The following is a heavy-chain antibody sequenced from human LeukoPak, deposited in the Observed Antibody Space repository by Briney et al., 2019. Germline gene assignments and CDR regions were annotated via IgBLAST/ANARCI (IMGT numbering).Heavy chain of an antibody. J-gene: IGHJ4*02. CDR3: ARDRVYDYYDSSGYFAY. CDR2: ISSSGSTI. V-gene: IGHV3-11*04. CDR1: GFTFSDYY. D-gene: IGHD3-22*01. Sequence: GGSLRLSCAASGFTFSDYYMSWIRQAPGKGLEWVSYISSSGSTIYYADSVKGRFTISRDNAKNSLYLQMNSLRAENTAVYYCARDRVYDYYDSSGYFAYWGQGTLVTVSS.